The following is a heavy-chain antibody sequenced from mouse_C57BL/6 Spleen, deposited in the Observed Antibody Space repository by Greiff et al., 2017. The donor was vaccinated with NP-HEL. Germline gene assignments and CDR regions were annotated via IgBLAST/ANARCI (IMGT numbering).Heavy chain of an antibody. V-gene: IGHV1-69*01. CDR3: ARSPAYDSNRYAMDY. Sequence: QVQLQQPGAELVMPGASVKLSCKASGYTFTSYWMHWVKQRPGQGLEWIGEIDPSDSYTNYNQKFKGKSTLTVDKSSSTAYMQLSSLTSEDSAVYYCARSPAYDSNRYAMDYWGQGTSVTVSS. CDR1: GYTFTSYW. CDR2: IDPSDSYT. J-gene: IGHJ4*01. D-gene: IGHD2-5*01.